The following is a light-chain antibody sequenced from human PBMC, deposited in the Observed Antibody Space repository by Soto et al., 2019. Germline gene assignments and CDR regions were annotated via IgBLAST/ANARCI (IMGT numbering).Light chain of an antibody. V-gene: IGKV3-20*01. CDR2: GAS. CDR1: QAVGGTY. J-gene: IGKJ5*01. Sequence: EIVLTQSPGTLSLSPGERASLSRRASQAVGGTYLAWYQHKPGQAPRLLIYGASNRAAGIPDRFGGSGSGTDFTLTISRLEPEDFAVYYCQQYGSSPQITFGQGTRLETK. CDR3: QQYGSSPQIT.